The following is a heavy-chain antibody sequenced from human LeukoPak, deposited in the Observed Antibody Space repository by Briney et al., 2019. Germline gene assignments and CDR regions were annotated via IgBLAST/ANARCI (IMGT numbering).Heavy chain of an antibody. J-gene: IGHJ3*02. V-gene: IGHV1-69*02. CDR2: IIPVLDIT. CDR1: GDTFRSYS. CDR3: ARGVGAQYAFDI. Sequence: SVKVSCKASGDTFRSYSINWVRQAPGQGFEWMGRIIPVLDITNYAQKFQGRVTISADKSTSTAYMELSSLTSEDSPVYYCARGVGAQYAFDIWGQGTQVTVSP. D-gene: IGHD1-26*01.